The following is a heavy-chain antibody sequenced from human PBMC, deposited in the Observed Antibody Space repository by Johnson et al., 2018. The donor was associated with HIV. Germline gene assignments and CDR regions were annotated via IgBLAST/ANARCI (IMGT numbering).Heavy chain of an antibody. J-gene: IGHJ3*02. D-gene: IGHD2-21*01. V-gene: IGHV3-33*01. CDR3: AIDCGGDCYSGSGAFDI. CDR1: GFTFSSYG. CDR2: IWYDGSNK. Sequence: QVQLVESGGGLVQPGRSLRLSCAASGFTFSSYGMHWVRQAPGKGLEWVAVIWYDGSNKYYADSVKGRFTISRDNSKNMLYLQMNSLRAEDTALYYCAIDCGGDCYSGSGAFDIWGQGTMVTVSS.